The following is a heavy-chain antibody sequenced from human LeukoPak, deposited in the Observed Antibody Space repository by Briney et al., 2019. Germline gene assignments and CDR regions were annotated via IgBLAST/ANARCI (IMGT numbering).Heavy chain of an antibody. J-gene: IGHJ4*02. V-gene: IGHV1-69*04. CDR1: GGTLSSYA. Sequence: SVKDSCKASGGTLSSYAISWVRQAPGQGPEWIGRIIPILGIANYAQKFQGRVTITADKSTSTAYMELSSLRSEDTAVYYCARDGYCSGGSCQNLDYWGQGTLVTVSS. D-gene: IGHD2-15*01. CDR3: ARDGYCSGGSCQNLDY. CDR2: IIPILGIA.